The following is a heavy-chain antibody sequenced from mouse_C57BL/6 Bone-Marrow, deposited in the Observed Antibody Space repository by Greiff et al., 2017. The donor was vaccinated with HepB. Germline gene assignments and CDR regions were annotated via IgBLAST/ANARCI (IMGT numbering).Heavy chain of an antibody. J-gene: IGHJ3*01. D-gene: IGHD1-1*01. CDR3: ARSDYGSPFAY. CDR1: GYTFTSYW. CDR2: IHPNSGST. Sequence: QVQLKQPGAELVKPGASVKLSCKASGYTFTSYWMHWVKQRPGQGLEWIGMIHPNSGSTNYNEKFKSKATLTVDKSSSTAYMQLSSLTSEDSAVYYCARSDYGSPFAYWGQGTLVTVSA. V-gene: IGHV1-64*01.